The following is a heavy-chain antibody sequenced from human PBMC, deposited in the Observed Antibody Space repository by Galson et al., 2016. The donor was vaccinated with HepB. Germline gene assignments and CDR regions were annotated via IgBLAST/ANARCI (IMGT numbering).Heavy chain of an antibody. Sequence: PALVKPTQTLTLTCTFSGFSLTTSGLGVGWIRQPPGKALEWLALIYWDDEKRYNPSLKTRVTITKDTSKRQVVLTMTNMDPGDTATYYGAQHVLRGVIWDSWGEGMLGIVSS. CDR3: AQHVLRGVIWDS. CDR2: IYWDDEK. J-gene: IGHJ4*02. V-gene: IGHV2-5*02. D-gene: IGHD3-10*01. CDR1: GFSLTTSGLG.